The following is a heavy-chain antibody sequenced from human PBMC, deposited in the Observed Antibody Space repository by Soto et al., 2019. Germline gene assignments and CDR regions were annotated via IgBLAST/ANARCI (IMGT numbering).Heavy chain of an antibody. CDR2: IWYDGGNK. V-gene: IGHV3-33*01. CDR1: GFTFSSYG. D-gene: IGHD5-18*01. J-gene: IGHJ4*02. Sequence: GGSLRLSCAASGFTFSSYGMHWVRQAPGKGLEWVAVIWYDGGNKYYADSVKGRFTISRDNSKNTPYLQMNSLRAEDTAVYYCARDGEIQLLSLVLFYWGQGTLVTVSS. CDR3: ARDGEIQLLSLVLFY.